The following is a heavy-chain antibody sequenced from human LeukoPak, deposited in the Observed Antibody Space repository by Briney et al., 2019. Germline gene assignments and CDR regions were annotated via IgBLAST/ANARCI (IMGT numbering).Heavy chain of an antibody. J-gene: IGHJ6*03. CDR1: GFTFSDYY. D-gene: IGHD6-6*01. V-gene: IGHV3-11*04. CDR2: IRSSGSTI. CDR3: ARGEYDSSSSGYYYYYYYMDV. Sequence: PGGSLRLSCAASGFTFSDYYMSWIRHAPGKGLERVSYIRSSGSTIYYADSVKGRFTISRDNAKNSLYLQMNSLRAEDTAVYYCARGEYDSSSSGYYYYYYYMDVWGKGTTVTVSS.